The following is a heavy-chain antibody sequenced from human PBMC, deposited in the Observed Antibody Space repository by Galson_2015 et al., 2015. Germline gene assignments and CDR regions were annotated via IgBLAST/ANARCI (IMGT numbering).Heavy chain of an antibody. CDR2: IYYSGST. CDR3: ARRGDNWNGDAFDI. Sequence: ETLSLTCTVSGGSIRNSNYYWGWIRQPPGKGLEWIGSIYYSGSTYYNPSLKSRVTISVDTSKNQFSLKLRSVTAADTAVYYCARRGDNWNGDAFDIWGQGTMVTVSS. J-gene: IGHJ3*02. V-gene: IGHV4-39*01. D-gene: IGHD1-20*01. CDR1: GGSIRNSNYY.